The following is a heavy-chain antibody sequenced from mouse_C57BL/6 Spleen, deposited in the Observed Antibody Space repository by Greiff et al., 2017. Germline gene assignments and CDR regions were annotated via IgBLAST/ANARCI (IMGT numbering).Heavy chain of an antibody. V-gene: IGHV1-50*01. CDR2: IDPSDSYT. J-gene: IGHJ4*01. D-gene: IGHD4-1*01. CDR3: ARGVSGAMDY. Sequence: QVQLQQPGAELVKPGASVKLSCKASGYTFTSYWMQWVKQRPGQGLEWIGEIDPSDSYTNYTQKFKGKATLTVDTSSSTAYMQLSSLTSEDSAVYYCARGVSGAMDYWGQGTSVTVSS. CDR1: GYTFTSYW.